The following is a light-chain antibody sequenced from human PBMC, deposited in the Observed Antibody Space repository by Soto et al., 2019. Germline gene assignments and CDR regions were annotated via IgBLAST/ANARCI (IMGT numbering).Light chain of an antibody. CDR3: QQYNTYS. J-gene: IGKJ2*01. CDR2: GAS. Sequence: EIVLTQSPGTLSLSPGERATLSCRASQSVSSSYLAWYQQKPGQAPRLLIYGASSRATGIPDRFSGSGSGTEFTLTISNLQPDDFATYYCQQYNTYSFGQGTKVDIK. CDR1: QSVSSSY. V-gene: IGKV3-20*01.